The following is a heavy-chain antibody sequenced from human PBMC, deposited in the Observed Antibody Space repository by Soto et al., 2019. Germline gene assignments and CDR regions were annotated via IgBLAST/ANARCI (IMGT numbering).Heavy chain of an antibody. CDR2: INAGNGTR. CDR3: AGGSGSYFDY. Sequence: ASVKVSCQASVYTFTSYAMHWVRPAPGKRLEWMGWINAGNGTRKYSQKFQGRFTITMDTSARPAYMELSSLRSEDTAVYYRAGGSGSYFDYWGHRTWVIASS. D-gene: IGHD1-26*01. CDR1: VYTFTSYA. J-gene: IGHJ4*01. V-gene: IGHV1-3*01.